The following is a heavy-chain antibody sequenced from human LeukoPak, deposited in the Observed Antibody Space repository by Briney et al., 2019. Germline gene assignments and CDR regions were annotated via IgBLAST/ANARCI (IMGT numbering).Heavy chain of an antibody. CDR2: IYYSGST. CDR1: GGSISSSSYY. V-gene: IGHV4-39*07. CDR3: ASEDYYYYMDV. J-gene: IGHJ6*03. Sequence: SETLSLTCTVSGGSISSSSYYWGWIRQPPGKGLEWIGRIYYSGSTYYNPSLKSRVTISVDTSKNQFSLKLSSVTAADTAVYYCASEDYYYYMDVWGKGTTVTVSS.